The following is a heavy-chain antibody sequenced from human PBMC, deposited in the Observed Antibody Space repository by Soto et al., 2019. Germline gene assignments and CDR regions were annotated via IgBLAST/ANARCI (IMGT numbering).Heavy chain of an antibody. CDR3: ARDTTDDYGDYGNWFDP. Sequence: QVQLVQSGAEVKKPGSSVKVSCKASGGTFSSYTISWVRQAPGQGLEWMGRIIPILGIANYAQKFQGRVTITADKSTSTAYMELSSLRSEDTAVYYFARDTTDDYGDYGNWFDPWGQGTLATVSS. D-gene: IGHD4-17*01. CDR2: IIPILGIA. J-gene: IGHJ5*02. V-gene: IGHV1-69*08. CDR1: GGTFSSYT.